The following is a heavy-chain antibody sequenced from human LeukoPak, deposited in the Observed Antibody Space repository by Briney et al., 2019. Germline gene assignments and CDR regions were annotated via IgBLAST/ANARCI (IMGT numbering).Heavy chain of an antibody. Sequence: SETLSLTCTVSGGSISSGDYYWRWIRQPPGKGLEWIGYIYYSGSTYYNPSLKSRVTISVDTSKNQFSLKLSSVTAADTAVYYCASEPRGYDYVGSSWFDPWGQGTLVTVSS. D-gene: IGHD5-12*01. CDR2: IYYSGST. CDR1: GGSISSGDYY. CDR3: ASEPRGYDYVGSSWFDP. V-gene: IGHV4-30-4*08. J-gene: IGHJ5*02.